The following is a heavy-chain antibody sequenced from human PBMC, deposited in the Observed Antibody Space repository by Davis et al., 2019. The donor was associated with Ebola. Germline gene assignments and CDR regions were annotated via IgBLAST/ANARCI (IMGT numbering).Heavy chain of an antibody. V-gene: IGHV3-23*01. D-gene: IGHD3-16*01. Sequence: PGGSLRLSCEASGLTFSNFAMSWVRQAPGKGLEWVSTISGSGGGTYYEESVKGRFTISRDNSKNTLYLQMNSLRAEDTAVYYCAKGGYYMDVWGKGTTVTVSS. CDR1: GLTFSNFA. CDR3: AKGGYYMDV. J-gene: IGHJ6*03. CDR2: ISGSGGGT.